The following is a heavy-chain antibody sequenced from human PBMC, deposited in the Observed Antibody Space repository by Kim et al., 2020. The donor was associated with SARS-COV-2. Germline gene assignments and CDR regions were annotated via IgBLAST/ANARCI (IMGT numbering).Heavy chain of an antibody. CDR1: GYSLTELS. D-gene: IGHD3-10*01. J-gene: IGHJ5*01. CDR3: ATTTMIRGLAITPEVAWFDX. V-gene: IGHV1-24*01. Sequence: ASVKVSCKVSGYSLTELSIHWVRQAPGKGLEWMGGFDPEYAETIYAQKFQGRITVTEDTSTDTGYMELSGLRSEDTAIYYCATTTMIRGLAITPEVAWFDXXXXXXLVXXSS. CDR2: FDPEYAET.